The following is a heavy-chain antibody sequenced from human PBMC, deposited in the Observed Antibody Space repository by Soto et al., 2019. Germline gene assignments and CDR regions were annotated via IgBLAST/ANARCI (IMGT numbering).Heavy chain of an antibody. CDR1: GRSMSGYY. J-gene: IGHJ4*02. D-gene: IGHD2-21*02. CDR3: ARDGMTTGDT. Sequence: SETLSLTCTVSGRSMSGYYWSWIRQPAGERLEWIGRIYTSGTTDFNPSLKGRVTMSVDTSKNQFSLKLTSVTAADAGVYFCARDGMTTGDTWGPGTLVTVSS. V-gene: IGHV4-4*07. CDR2: IYTSGTT.